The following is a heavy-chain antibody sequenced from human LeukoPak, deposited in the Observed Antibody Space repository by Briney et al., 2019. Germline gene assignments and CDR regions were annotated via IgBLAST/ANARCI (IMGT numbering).Heavy chain of an antibody. J-gene: IGHJ4*02. D-gene: IGHD6-25*01. CDR1: RFRFSEYW. V-gene: IGHV3-74*01. CDR3: TRGGYSGSSYRFS. Sequence: GGSLRLSCAASRFRFSEYWMHWVRQAPGKGPEWLSRISKDGSDVVYADSAKGRFTASRDNAKNTVYLQVTNLRHEDTAVYFCTRGGYSGSSYRFSWGQGTLVTVAS. CDR2: ISKDGSDV.